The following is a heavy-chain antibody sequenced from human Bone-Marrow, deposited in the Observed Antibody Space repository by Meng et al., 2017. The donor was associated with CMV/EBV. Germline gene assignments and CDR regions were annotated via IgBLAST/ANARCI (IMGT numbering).Heavy chain of an antibody. CDR1: GGNFSSYT. D-gene: IGHD4-23*01. CDR3: AREPINYDYGGRTD. Sequence: SVKVSCKASGGNFSSYTISWVRQAPGQGLEWMGRIIPILGKANYAQKFQGRVTITADKSTSTAYMERSSLRSEDTAVYYCAREPINYDYGGRTDWGQGTLVTVSS. V-gene: IGHV1-69*08. J-gene: IGHJ4*02. CDR2: IIPILGKA.